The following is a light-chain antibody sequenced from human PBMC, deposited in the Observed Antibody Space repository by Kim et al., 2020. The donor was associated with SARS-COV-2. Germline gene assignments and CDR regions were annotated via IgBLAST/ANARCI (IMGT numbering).Light chain of an antibody. CDR1: QSVGSN. V-gene: IGKV3-15*01. CDR3: QQYNNWPLS. CDR2: GAS. Sequence: EIVMTQSPATLSVSPGERVTLSCRASQSVGSNLAWYQQKPGQVPRLLIYGASIGATGVPAGFSCSGSGTEFTLTISSLQSEDFAVYYCQQYNNWPLSFGGGTKVDIK. J-gene: IGKJ4*01.